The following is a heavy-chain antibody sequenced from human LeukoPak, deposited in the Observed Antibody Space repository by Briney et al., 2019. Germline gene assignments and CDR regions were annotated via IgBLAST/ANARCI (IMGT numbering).Heavy chain of an antibody. CDR1: GGFISSYY. CDR2: TYYSGST. Sequence: SETLSLTCTVSGGFISSYYWSWIRQPPGKGLQWIGYTYYSGSTNYNPSLKSRVTISVDTSKNQSSLKLSSVTAADTAVYYCARDRLGGGYYGSGARGRGMDVWGKGTTVTVSS. D-gene: IGHD3-10*01. J-gene: IGHJ6*04. CDR3: ARDRLGGGYYGSGARGRGMDV. V-gene: IGHV4-59*01.